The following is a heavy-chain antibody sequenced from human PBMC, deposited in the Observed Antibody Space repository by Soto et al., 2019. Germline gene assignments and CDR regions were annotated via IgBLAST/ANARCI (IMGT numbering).Heavy chain of an antibody. CDR2: IYSGGST. J-gene: IGHJ6*02. D-gene: IGHD6-19*01. V-gene: IGHV3-66*01. CDR1: GFTVSSNY. Sequence: GGSLRLSCAASGFTVSSNYMSWVRQAPGKGLEWVSVIYSGGSTYYADSVKGRFTISRDNSKNTLYLQMNSLRAEDTAVYYCARDLGTTIAVAGYYYYYGMDVWGQGTTVTVSS. CDR3: ARDLGTTIAVAGYYYYYGMDV.